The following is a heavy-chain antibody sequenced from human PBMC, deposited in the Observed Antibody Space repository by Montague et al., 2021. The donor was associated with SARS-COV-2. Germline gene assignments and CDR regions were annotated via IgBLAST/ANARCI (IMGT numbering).Heavy chain of an antibody. D-gene: IGHD3-22*01. V-gene: IGHV4-59*13. CDR3: ARDSHYYDSSGHFDY. Sequence: SETLSLTCTVSGGSISSYYWSWIRQPPGKGLVWIGYIYYSGSTNYNPSPKSRVTISVDTSKNQFSLKLSSVTAADTAVYYCARDSHYYDSSGHFDYWGQGTLVTVSS. J-gene: IGHJ4*02. CDR1: GGSISSYY. CDR2: IYYSGST.